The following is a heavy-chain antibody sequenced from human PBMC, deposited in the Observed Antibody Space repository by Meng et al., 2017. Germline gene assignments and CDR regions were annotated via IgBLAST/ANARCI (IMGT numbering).Heavy chain of an antibody. J-gene: IGHJ4*02. Sequence: QGQLVQAGAEVKKPGASVKVSCKASGYTFTGYYMHWVRQAPGQGLEWMGIINPSGGSTSYAQKFQGRVTMTRDTSTSTVYMELSSLRSEDTAVYYCARGYLPYDSSGYYFDYWGQGTLVTVSS. CDR3: ARGYLPYDSSGYYFDY. CDR1: GYTFTGYY. V-gene: IGHV1-46*01. D-gene: IGHD3-22*01. CDR2: INPSGGST.